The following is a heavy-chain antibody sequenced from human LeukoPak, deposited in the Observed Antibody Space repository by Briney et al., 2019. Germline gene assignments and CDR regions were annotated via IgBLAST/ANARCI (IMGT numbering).Heavy chain of an antibody. V-gene: IGHV1-2*02. CDR2: INPNSGGT. D-gene: IGHD3-10*01. CDR1: GYTFTGYY. J-gene: IGHJ3*02. CDR3: ARDQVLWFGEPSPDDAFDI. Sequence: ASVKVSCKASGYTFTGYYLHWLRQAPGQGLEWMGWINPNSGGTNYAQKFQGRATMTRDTSITTAYMELSRLKSDDTAVYYCARDQVLWFGEPSPDDAFDIWGQGTMVTVSS.